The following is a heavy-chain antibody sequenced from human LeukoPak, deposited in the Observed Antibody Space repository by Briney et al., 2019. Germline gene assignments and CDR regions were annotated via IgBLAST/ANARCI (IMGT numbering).Heavy chain of an antibody. D-gene: IGHD4-17*01. CDR2: INPYSGAT. CDR3: ARARTTVTTRDFDP. Sequence: ASVKVSCKASGYTFTDYFILWVRQSPGQGLEWMEWINPYSGATNYAQKFQGRVTMTRDTSISTAYMDLTRVISNDTAVYYCARARTTVTTRDFDPWGQGTLVTVSS. J-gene: IGHJ5*02. CDR1: GYTFTDYF. V-gene: IGHV1-2*02.